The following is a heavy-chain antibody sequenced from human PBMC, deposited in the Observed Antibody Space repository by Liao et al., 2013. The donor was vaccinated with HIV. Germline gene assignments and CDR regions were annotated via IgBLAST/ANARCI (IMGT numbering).Heavy chain of an antibody. J-gene: IGHJ5*02. CDR2: ASTSENT. Sequence: QVQLQESGPRLVKPSQTLSLTCTVSGGSVSTYYWSWIRQPAGKGLEWIGRASTSENTNYNPSLKSRITMSVDTSRNQFSLKLSSVTAADTAVYYCARTDQYYDFWNGYENWFDPWGQGTLVTVSS. V-gene: IGHV4-4*07. CDR3: ARTDQYYDFWNGYENWFDP. CDR1: GGSVSTYY. D-gene: IGHD3-3*01.